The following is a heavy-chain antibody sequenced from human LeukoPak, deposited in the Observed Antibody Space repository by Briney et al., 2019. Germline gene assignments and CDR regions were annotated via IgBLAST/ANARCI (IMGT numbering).Heavy chain of an antibody. CDR2: INPNSGGT. Sequence: ASVKVSCKASGYTFTGYYMHWVRQAPGQGLEWMGWINPNSGGTNYAQKFQGRVTMTRDTFISTAYMELSRLRSDDTAVYYCARDHQWELLNDAFDIWGQGTMVTVSS. D-gene: IGHD1-26*01. V-gene: IGHV1-2*02. CDR1: GYTFTGYY. CDR3: ARDHQWELLNDAFDI. J-gene: IGHJ3*02.